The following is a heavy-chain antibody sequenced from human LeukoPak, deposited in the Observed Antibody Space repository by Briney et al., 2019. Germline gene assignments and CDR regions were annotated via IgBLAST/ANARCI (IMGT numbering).Heavy chain of an antibody. J-gene: IGHJ6*02. CDR3: ARETPLRFLEWLPSIGYYYYGMDV. D-gene: IGHD3-3*01. V-gene: IGHV3-48*03. CDR1: GFTFSSHE. Sequence: GGSLRLSCAASGFTFSSHEMNWVRQAPGKGLEWVSYISSSGSTIYYADSVKGRFTISRDNAKNSLYLQMNSLRAEDTAVYYCARETPLRFLEWLPSIGYYYYGMDVWGQGTTVTVSS. CDR2: ISSSGSTI.